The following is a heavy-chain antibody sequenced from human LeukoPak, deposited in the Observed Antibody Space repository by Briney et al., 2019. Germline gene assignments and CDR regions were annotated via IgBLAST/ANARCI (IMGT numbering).Heavy chain of an antibody. CDR2: ISYDGSNK. J-gene: IGHJ6*02. CDR3: AREKFPEGDADYYYYYGMDV. D-gene: IGHD1-14*01. CDR1: GFTFSSYA. V-gene: IGHV3-30-3*01. Sequence: GGSLRLSCAASGFTFSSYAMHWVRQAPGKGLEWVAVISYDGSNKYYADSVKGRFTISRDNSKNTPYLQMNSLRAEDTAVYYCAREKFPEGDADYYYYYGMDVWGQGTTVTVSS.